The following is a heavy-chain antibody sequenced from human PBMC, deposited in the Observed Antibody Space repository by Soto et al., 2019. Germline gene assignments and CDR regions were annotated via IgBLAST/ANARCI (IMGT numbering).Heavy chain of an antibody. D-gene: IGHD5-12*01. Sequence: SVKVSCKASGGTFSSYAISWVRQAPGQGLEWIGGIIPIFGTANYAQKFQGRVTITADESTSTAYMELSSLRSEDTAVYYCARDIVATIGDYYYYYGMDVWGQGTTVTVSS. J-gene: IGHJ6*02. CDR3: ARDIVATIGDYYYYYGMDV. CDR1: GGTFSSYA. V-gene: IGHV1-69*13. CDR2: IIPIFGTA.